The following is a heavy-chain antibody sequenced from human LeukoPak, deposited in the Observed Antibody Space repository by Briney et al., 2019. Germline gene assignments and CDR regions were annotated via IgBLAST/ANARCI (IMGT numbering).Heavy chain of an antibody. CDR1: GGSISSYY. D-gene: IGHD6-13*01. CDR3: ARHEGIAAALENWFDP. J-gene: IGHJ5*02. V-gene: IGHV4-59*01. CDR2: IYYSGST. Sequence: PSETLSLTCTVFGGSISSYYWSWIRQPPGKGLEWIGYIYYSGSTNYNPSLESRVTISVDTSKNQFSLKLSSVTAADTAVYYCARHEGIAAALENWFDPWGQGTLVTVSS.